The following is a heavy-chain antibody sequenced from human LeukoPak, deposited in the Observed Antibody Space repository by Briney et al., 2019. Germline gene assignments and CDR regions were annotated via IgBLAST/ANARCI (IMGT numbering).Heavy chain of an antibody. D-gene: IGHD3-9*01. CDR1: GYTLTELS. CDR3: ATGIYDILTGYRIIDGFDI. CDR2: FDPEDGET. J-gene: IGHJ3*02. V-gene: IGHV1-24*01. Sequence: ASVKVSCKVSGYTLTELSMHWVRQAPGKGLEWMGGFDPEDGETIYAQKSQGRVTMTEDTSTDTAYMELSSLRSEDTAVYYCATGIYDILTGYRIIDGFDIWGQGTMVTVSS.